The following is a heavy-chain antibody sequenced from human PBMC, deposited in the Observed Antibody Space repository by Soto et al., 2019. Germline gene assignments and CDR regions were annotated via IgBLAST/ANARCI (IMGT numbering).Heavy chain of an antibody. J-gene: IGHJ6*03. D-gene: IGHD2-2*01. Sequence: EVQLVESGGGLVQPGRSLRLSCAASGFTFDDYAMHWVRQAPGKGLEWVSGISWNSGSIGYADSVKGRFTISRDNAKNSLYLQMNSLRAEDTALYYCAKDGCSSTSCYYYYYMDVWGKGTTVTVSS. CDR2: ISWNSGSI. V-gene: IGHV3-9*01. CDR1: GFTFDDYA. CDR3: AKDGCSSTSCYYYYYMDV.